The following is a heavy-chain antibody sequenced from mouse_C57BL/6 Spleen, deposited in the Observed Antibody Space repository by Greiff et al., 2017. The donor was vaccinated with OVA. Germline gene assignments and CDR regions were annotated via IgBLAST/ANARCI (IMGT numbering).Heavy chain of an antibody. CDR3: ARRVYGSSFSMDY. CDR1: GFTFSGYY. J-gene: IGHJ4*01. Sequence: DVHLLESGAGLVQPGGSLKLSCAASGFTFSGYYMYWVRQTPEKRLEWVAYISHGGGSTYYPDTVKGRSTISRDNANNTPYLQLSRLKSEDTAMYYCARRVYGSSFSMDYWGQGTSVTVSS. CDR2: ISHGGGST. D-gene: IGHD1-1*01. V-gene: IGHV5-12*01.